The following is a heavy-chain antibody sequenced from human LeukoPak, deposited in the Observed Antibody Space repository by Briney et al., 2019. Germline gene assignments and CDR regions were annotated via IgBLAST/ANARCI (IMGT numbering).Heavy chain of an antibody. CDR3: ARVGDSSGWEFDY. D-gene: IGHD6-19*01. J-gene: IGHJ4*02. V-gene: IGHV3-7*01. Sequence: GGSLRLSCAASGFTLSSYWMSWVRQAPGKGLEWVANIKQDGSEKYYVDSVKGRFTISRDNAKNSLYLQMNSLRAEDTAVYYCARVGDSSGWEFDYWGQGTLVTVSS. CDR1: GFTLSSYW. CDR2: IKQDGSEK.